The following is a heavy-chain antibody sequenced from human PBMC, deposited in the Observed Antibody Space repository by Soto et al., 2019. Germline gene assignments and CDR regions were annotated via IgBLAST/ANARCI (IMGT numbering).Heavy chain of an antibody. CDR1: GYTFTTYD. CDR2: MNPDSGTT. V-gene: IGHV1-8*01. Sequence: QGQLVQSGAEVRKPGASVKVSCKASGYTFTTYDINWLRQARGQRLQWMGWMNPDSGTTGSAKTFQGRVSLTRDTSMNTPYMELSRLTYEDTAVYYCTRTRRETGDFDFWGPGTGVTVSS. CDR3: TRTRRETGDFDF. D-gene: IGHD7-27*01. J-gene: IGHJ4*02.